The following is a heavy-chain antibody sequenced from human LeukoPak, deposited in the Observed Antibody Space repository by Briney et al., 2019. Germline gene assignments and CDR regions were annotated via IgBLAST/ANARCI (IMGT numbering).Heavy chain of an antibody. D-gene: IGHD5-12*01. CDR3: ARESPDIVADFDY. Sequence: GGSLRLSCAASGFTFSSYGMHWVRQAPGKGLEWVAFIRYDGSNKYYADSVKGRFTISRDNSKNTLYLQMNSLRAEDTAVYYCARESPDIVADFDYWGQGTLVTVSS. J-gene: IGHJ4*02. CDR2: IRYDGSNK. V-gene: IGHV3-30*02. CDR1: GFTFSSYG.